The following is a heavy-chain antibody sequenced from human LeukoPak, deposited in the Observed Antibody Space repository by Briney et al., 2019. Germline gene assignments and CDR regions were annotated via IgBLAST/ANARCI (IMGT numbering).Heavy chain of an antibody. CDR2: IYYSGST. V-gene: IGHV4-59*01. Sequence: SETLSLTCTVSGGSISSYYWSWVRQPPGKGLEWIGYIYYSGSTNYNPSLKSRVTISVDTSKNQFSLKLSSVTAADTAVYYCARAAAGLGEPRFDPWGQGTLVTVSS. CDR3: ARAAAGLGEPRFDP. J-gene: IGHJ5*02. CDR1: GGSISSYY. D-gene: IGHD6-13*01.